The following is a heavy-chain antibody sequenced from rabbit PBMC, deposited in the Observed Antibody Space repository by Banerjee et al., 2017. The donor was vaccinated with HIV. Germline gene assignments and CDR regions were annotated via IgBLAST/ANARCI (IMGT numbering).Heavy chain of an antibody. D-gene: IGHD6-1*01. CDR3: ARSVVGGGYGYALSL. Sequence: QEQLEESGGDLVKPEGSLTLTCTASGFSFSSSYWICWVRQAPGKGLEWIACIYTDSTGSTYYASWAKGRFTISKTSSTTVTLQMTSLTAADTATYFCARSVVGGGYGYALSLWGPGTLVTVS. J-gene: IGHJ4*01. CDR1: GFSFSSSYW. CDR2: IYTDSTGST. V-gene: IGHV1S45*01.